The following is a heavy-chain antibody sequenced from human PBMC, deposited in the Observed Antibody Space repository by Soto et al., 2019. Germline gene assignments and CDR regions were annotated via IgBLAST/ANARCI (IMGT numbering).Heavy chain of an antibody. J-gene: IGHJ4*02. V-gene: IGHV3-23*01. Sequence: EVQLLESGGGLVQPGGSLRLSCAASGFTFSSYAMSWVRQAPGKGLEWVSAISGSGGSTYYADSVKGRFTISRDNSKNTLYLQMNSLRAEDTAVYYCAKGHLLDIVVVPAAIGFDYWGQGTLVTVSS. CDR1: GFTFSSYA. CDR3: AKGHLLDIVVVPAAIGFDY. CDR2: ISGSGGST. D-gene: IGHD2-2*03.